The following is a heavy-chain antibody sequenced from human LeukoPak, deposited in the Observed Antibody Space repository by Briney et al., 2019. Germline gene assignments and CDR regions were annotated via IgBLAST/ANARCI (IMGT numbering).Heavy chain of an antibody. CDR1: GGSISSYY. Sequence: SETLSLTCTVSGGSISSYYWTWIRQPPGKGLEWIGYIYYSGSTTYNPSLKSRVTISADTSKNQFSLKLSSVTAADTAVYYCARVGRYCSSTSCYKAAYYYYYMDVWGKGTTVTISS. CDR2: IYYSGST. V-gene: IGHV4-59*01. J-gene: IGHJ6*03. CDR3: ARVGRYCSSTSCYKAAYYYYYMDV. D-gene: IGHD2-2*02.